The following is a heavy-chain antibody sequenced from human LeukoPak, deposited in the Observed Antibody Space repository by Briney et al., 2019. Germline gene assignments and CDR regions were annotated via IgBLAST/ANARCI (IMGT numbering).Heavy chain of an antibody. CDR3: AREERFLEFFDY. Sequence: SQTLSLTCTVSGGSISSGGYYWSWIRQHPGKGLGWIGYIYYSGSTYYNPSLKSRVTISVDTSKNQFSLKLSSVTAADTAVYYCAREERFLEFFDYWGQGTLVTVSS. J-gene: IGHJ4*02. CDR1: GGSISSGGYY. V-gene: IGHV4-31*03. CDR2: IYYSGST. D-gene: IGHD3-3*01.